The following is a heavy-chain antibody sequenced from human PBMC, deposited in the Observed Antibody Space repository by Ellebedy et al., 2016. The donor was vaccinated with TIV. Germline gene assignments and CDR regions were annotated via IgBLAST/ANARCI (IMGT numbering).Heavy chain of an antibody. J-gene: IGHJ4*02. D-gene: IGHD6-13*01. CDR3: ARDMSSRWHFDY. CDR2: IYYSGST. V-gene: IGHV4-59*01. CDR1: GGSISSYY. Sequence: SETLSLXXTVSGGSISSYYWSWIRQPPGKGLEWIGYIYYSGSTNYNPSLKSRVTISVDTSKNQFSLKLSSVTAADTAVYYCARDMSSRWHFDYWGQGMQVTVSS.